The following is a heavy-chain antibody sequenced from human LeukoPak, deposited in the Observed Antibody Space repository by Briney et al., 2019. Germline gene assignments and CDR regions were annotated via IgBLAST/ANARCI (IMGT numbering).Heavy chain of an antibody. J-gene: IGHJ4*02. CDR3: ARQPRNFAAVPGMGLFDS. D-gene: IGHD6-19*01. CDR2: IYYSETT. CDR1: GGSIKSSTYY. V-gene: IGHV4-39*01. Sequence: SETLSLTCTVSGGSIKSSTYYWGWIRQPPGKGLEWIGSIYYSETTYYNPFLESRVTISVDTSKNQLSLHLSSVTAVDTAVYYCARQPRNFAAVPGMGLFDSWGQGTLVTVPS.